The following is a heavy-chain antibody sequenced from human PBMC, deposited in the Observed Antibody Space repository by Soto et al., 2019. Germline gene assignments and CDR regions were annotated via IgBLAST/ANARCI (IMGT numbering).Heavy chain of an antibody. D-gene: IGHD3-16*01. CDR3: AKDGMITFGDPPDY. CDR1: GFTFSSYA. Sequence: LRLSCAASGFTFSSYAMSWVRQAPGKGLEWVSAISGSGGSTYYADSVKGRFTISRDNSKNTLYLQMNSLRAEDTAVYYCAKDGMITFGDPPDYWGQGTLVTVSS. V-gene: IGHV3-23*01. J-gene: IGHJ4*02. CDR2: ISGSGGST.